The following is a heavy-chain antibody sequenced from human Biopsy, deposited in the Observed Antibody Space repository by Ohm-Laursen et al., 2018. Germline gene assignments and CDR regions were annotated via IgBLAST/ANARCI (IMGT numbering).Heavy chain of an antibody. Sequence: VASVKVSCKTSGYTYSDYGVSWVRQAPGQGLEWMGWISGLNGIKTSASKFQGRLTMTTDRSASTAYMELRGLRSDDTAVYYCTRDLQMRAETFDSWGQGTLVTVSS. CDR3: TRDLQMRAETFDS. CDR2: ISGLNGIK. J-gene: IGHJ5*01. CDR1: GYTYSDYG. D-gene: IGHD4-11*01. V-gene: IGHV1-18*01.